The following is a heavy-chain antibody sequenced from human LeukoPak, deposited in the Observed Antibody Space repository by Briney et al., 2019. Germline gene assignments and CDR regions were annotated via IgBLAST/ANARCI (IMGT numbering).Heavy chain of an antibody. CDR3: ARGRWLPNAFDI. Sequence: SETLSLTCTVSLDSTTSNFWSWVRQPPGKGLEWIGYIYYSGRTDYNPSLKSRVTISVDTSRHQFSMKLKSVTAADTAVYFCARGRWLPNAFDIWGQGTMVTVFS. CDR1: LDSTTSNF. D-gene: IGHD5-24*01. J-gene: IGHJ3*02. V-gene: IGHV4-59*01. CDR2: IYYSGRT.